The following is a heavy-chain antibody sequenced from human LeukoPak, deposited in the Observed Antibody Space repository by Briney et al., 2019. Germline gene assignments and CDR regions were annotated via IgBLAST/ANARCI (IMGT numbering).Heavy chain of an antibody. CDR1: GFTFSSYG. CDR2: ISYDGSNK. CDR3: AKDESVLGYCSSTSCYGPGDY. D-gene: IGHD2-2*01. J-gene: IGHJ4*02. Sequence: GGSLRLSCAASGFTFSSYGMHWVRQAPGKGLEWVAVISYDGSNKYYADSVKGRFTISRDNSKNTLYLQMNSLRAEDTAVYYCAKDESVLGYCSSTSCYGPGDYWGQGTLVTVSS. V-gene: IGHV3-30*18.